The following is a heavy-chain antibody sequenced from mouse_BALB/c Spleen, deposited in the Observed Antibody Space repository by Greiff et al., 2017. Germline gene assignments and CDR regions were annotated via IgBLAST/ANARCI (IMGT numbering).Heavy chain of an antibody. CDR1: GYTFTSYW. J-gene: IGHJ1*01. CDR2: ICTSVSST. D-gene: IGHD1-2*01. Sequence: QVQLQQPGAELVRPGASVKLSCKASGYTFTSYWIHWVRQSPGQGLEWIGNICTSVSSTNYNQKFKDKTTLTVDKSSSTAYMQLSSPTSEDSAVYYSTRSGEGTASPTGNSMPDWYFDYWGEGTTVTVSA. CDR3: TRSGEGTASPTGNSMPDWYFDY. V-gene: IGHV1-69*01.